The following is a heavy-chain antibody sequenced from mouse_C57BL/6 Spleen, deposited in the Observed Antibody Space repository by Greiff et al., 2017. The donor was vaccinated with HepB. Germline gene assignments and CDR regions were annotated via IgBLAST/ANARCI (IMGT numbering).Heavy chain of an antibody. V-gene: IGHV1-61*01. CDR2: IYPSDSET. J-gene: IGHJ1*03. Sequence: VQLQQSGAELVRPGSSVKLSCKASGYTFTSYWMDWVKQRPGQGLEWIGNIYPSDSETQYNQKFKDKATLTEDKSSSTAYMQLSSLTSEDSAVYYCARDWYFDVWGTGTTVTVSS. CDR1: GYTFTSYW. CDR3: ARDWYFDV.